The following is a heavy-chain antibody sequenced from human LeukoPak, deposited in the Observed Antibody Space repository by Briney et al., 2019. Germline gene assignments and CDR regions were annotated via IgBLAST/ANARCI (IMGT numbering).Heavy chain of an antibody. D-gene: IGHD2-2*02. J-gene: IGHJ4*02. CDR1: GFTFDDYG. V-gene: IGHV3-20*04. CDR3: AREKMRYCSSTSCYTPFDY. CDR2: INWNGGST. Sequence: GGSLRLSCAASGFTFDDYGMSWVRQAPGKGLEWVSGINWNGGSTGYADSVKGRFTISRDNAKNSLYPQMNSLRAEDTALYYCAREKMRYCSSTSCYTPFDYWGQGTLVTVSS.